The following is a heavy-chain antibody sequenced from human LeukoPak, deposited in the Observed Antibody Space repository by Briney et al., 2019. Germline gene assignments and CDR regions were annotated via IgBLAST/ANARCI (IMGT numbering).Heavy chain of an antibody. CDR1: GFTFSNYA. D-gene: IGHD6-19*01. Sequence: GGSLRLSCAASGFTFSNYAMNWVRQAPGKGLEWVSGISGSGGSTYYADSVKGRFTISRDNSKNTLYLQMNSLRAEDTAVYYCAKDRLTVAGTGTFDYWGQGTLVTVSS. CDR2: ISGSGGST. CDR3: AKDRLTVAGTGTFDY. J-gene: IGHJ4*02. V-gene: IGHV3-23*01.